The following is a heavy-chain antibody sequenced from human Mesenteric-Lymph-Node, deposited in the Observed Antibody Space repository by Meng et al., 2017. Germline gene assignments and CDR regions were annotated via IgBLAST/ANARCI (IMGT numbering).Heavy chain of an antibody. J-gene: IGHJ3*02. V-gene: IGHV1-46*01. CDR1: GYTFTSYY. CDR2: INPSGGST. CDR3: ARDTTEYYGDYLSAFDI. D-gene: IGHD4-17*01. Sequence: ASVKVSCKASGYTFTSYYMHWVRQAPGQGLEWMGIINPSGGSTSYAQKFQGRVTMTRDTSTSTVYMELSSLRAEDTAVYYCARDTTEYYGDYLSAFDIWGQGTMVTVSS.